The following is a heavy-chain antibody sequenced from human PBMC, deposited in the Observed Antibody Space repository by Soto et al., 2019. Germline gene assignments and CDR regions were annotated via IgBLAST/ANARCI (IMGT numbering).Heavy chain of an antibody. Sequence: PGGSLRLSCAASGFTVSSNYMSWVRQAPGKGLEWVSVIYSGGSTYYADSVKGRFTISRDNSKNTLYLQMNSLRAEDTAVYYCARPSAVTTSYYGMDVWGQGTTVTVSS. V-gene: IGHV3-53*01. CDR3: ARPSAVTTSYYGMDV. J-gene: IGHJ6*02. D-gene: IGHD4-17*01. CDR1: GFTVSSNY. CDR2: IYSGGST.